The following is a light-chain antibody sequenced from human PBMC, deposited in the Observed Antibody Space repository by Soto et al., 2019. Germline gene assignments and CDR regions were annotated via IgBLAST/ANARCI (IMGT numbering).Light chain of an antibody. Sequence: EIVLTQSPGTLSLSPGERATLSCRASQSVSSSYLAWYQQKPGQAPRPLIYGASSRATGIPDRFSGSGSGTEFTLTISSLQPDDFATYYCQQYNSYQWTFGQGTKVDIK. CDR1: QSVSSSY. CDR3: QQYNSYQWT. J-gene: IGKJ1*01. V-gene: IGKV3-20*01. CDR2: GAS.